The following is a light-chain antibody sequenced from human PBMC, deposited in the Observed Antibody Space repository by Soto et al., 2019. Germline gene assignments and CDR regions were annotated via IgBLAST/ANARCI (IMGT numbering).Light chain of an antibody. CDR3: LSLSGSYTLI. CDR2: DVN. CDR1: SSEVGRYDY. V-gene: IGLV2-11*01. J-gene: IGLJ2*01. Sequence: QSALTQPRSVSGSPGESVTISYTGTSSEVGRYDYVSWYQHQPGKAPKLVIHDVNKRPSGVPDRFFGSKSGSTASLTISGLEAEDEAEYYCLSLSGSYTLIFGGGTKLTVL.